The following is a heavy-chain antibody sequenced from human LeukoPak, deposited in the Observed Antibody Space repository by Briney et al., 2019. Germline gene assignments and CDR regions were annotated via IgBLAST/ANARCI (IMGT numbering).Heavy chain of an antibody. V-gene: IGHV3-23*01. Sequence: GGSLRLSCASSGFTFSSYAMSWVRQAPGKGLEWVSSISGSGGSTYYADSVKGRFTISRDNSKNTLYLQMNSLRAEDTAVYYCAKDTVTQTYCYYYGMDVWGQGTTVTVSS. CDR1: GFTFSSYA. CDR3: AKDTVTQTYCYYYGMDV. J-gene: IGHJ6*02. CDR2: ISGSGGST. D-gene: IGHD4-4*01.